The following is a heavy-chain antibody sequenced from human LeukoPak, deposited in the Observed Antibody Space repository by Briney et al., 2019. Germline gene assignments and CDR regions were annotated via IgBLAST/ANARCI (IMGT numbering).Heavy chain of an antibody. CDR3: ARCGRNNRGYYYMED. J-gene: IGHJ6*03. Sequence: SETLSLTCTVTGGSISGYSWSWIRQPPGKGLEWIGYTHYSGSSNYNPSLKSRVTISVDTSKNQFSLKVSSVTAADTAVYYCARCGRNNRGYYYMEDWGKGTTVTVSS. CDR1: GGSISGYS. D-gene: IGHD2/OR15-2a*01. CDR2: THYSGSS. V-gene: IGHV4-59*01.